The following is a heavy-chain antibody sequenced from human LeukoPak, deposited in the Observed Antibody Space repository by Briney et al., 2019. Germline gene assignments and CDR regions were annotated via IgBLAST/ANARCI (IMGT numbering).Heavy chain of an antibody. D-gene: IGHD1-26*01. V-gene: IGHV3-21*01. CDR1: GFTFSSYS. J-gene: IGHJ4*02. CDR2: ISSSSSYT. Sequence: GGSLRLSCAASGFTFSSYSMNWVRQAPGKGLEWVSSISSSSSYTYYADSVKGRFTISRDNAKNSLYLQMNSLRAEDTAVYYCARDRGGSLGAADYWGQGTLVTVSS. CDR3: ARDRGGSLGAADY.